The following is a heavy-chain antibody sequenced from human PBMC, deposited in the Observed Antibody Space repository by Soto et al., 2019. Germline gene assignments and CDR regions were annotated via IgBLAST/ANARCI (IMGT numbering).Heavy chain of an antibody. CDR1: GGSFSGYY. CDR2: INHSGST. Sequence: LSLTCAVYGGSFSGYYWSWIRQPPGKGLEWIGEINHSGSTNYNPSLKSRVTISVDTSKNQFSLKLSSVTAADTAVYYCARGYKGWRFGDRNWYDPWGQGTLVTGSA. CDR3: ARGYKGWRFGDRNWYDP. V-gene: IGHV4-34*01. D-gene: IGHD3-10*01. J-gene: IGHJ5*02.